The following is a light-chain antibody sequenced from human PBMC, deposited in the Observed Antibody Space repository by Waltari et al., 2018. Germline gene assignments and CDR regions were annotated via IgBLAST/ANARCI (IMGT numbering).Light chain of an antibody. Sequence: VMSQSSVSLAASLGDGATTNCKSSQSVLYSSNNKNYLTWYQQKPGQPPKLLIYWASARESGVPDRFSGSGSGTDFTLTISSLQAEDVAVYYCQQYYSDPPTFGQGTKLEIK. CDR2: WAS. CDR1: QSVLYSSNNKNY. CDR3: QQYYSDPPT. V-gene: IGKV4-1*01. J-gene: IGKJ2*01.